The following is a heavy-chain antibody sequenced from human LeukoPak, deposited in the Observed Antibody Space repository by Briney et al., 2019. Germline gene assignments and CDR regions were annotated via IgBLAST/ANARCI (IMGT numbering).Heavy chain of an antibody. CDR1: GFTFSTYG. V-gene: IGHV3-30*03. CDR2: ISYDGSNE. CDR3: ARLLVAYYGMDV. D-gene: IGHD2-21*01. Sequence: GRSLRLSCAASGFTFSTYGMHWVRQAPGKGLELVAVISYDGSNEYYADSVKGRFTISRDNSKNTLYLQMNSLRAEDTAVYYCARLLVAYYGMDVWGQRTTVTVSS. J-gene: IGHJ6*02.